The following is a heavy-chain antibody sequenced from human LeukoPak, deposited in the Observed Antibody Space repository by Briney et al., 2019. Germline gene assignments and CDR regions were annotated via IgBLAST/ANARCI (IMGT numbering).Heavy chain of an antibody. CDR2: ISTYNGNT. CDR1: GYPFTSYG. CDR3: VRDCSGGSCYSLH. V-gene: IGHV1-18*01. Sequence: VASVKVSCKASGYPFTSYGISWVRQAPGHGLEWMGWISTYNGNTNCEQKFQDRVTMTTDTSTSTAYMELRSLRSDDTAVYYCVRDCSGGSCYSLHWGQGTMVTVSP. J-gene: IGHJ3*01. D-gene: IGHD2-15*01.